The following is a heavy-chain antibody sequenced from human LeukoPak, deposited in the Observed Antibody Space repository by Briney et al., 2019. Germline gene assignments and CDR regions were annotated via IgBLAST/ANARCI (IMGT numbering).Heavy chain of an antibody. J-gene: IGHJ4*02. CDR3: AILGYCSSASCYAIPI. V-gene: IGHV4-34*01. CDR2: ITHRGTT. D-gene: IGHD2-2*01. CDR1: CGSFSSYY. Sequence: PSETLSLTCAVYCGSFSSYYWTWVRQPPGKGLEWIGEITHRGTTHYNPSLKSRVTISADTQFAPKLTSVTAADTAVYYCAILGYCSSASCYAIPIWGQGSLVTVSS.